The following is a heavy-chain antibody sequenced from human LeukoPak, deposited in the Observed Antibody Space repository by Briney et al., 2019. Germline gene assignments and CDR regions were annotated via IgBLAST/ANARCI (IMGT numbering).Heavy chain of an antibody. D-gene: IGHD5-12*01. CDR3: AGTLTYDYFDY. J-gene: IGHJ4*02. Sequence: PSETLSLTCTVSGGSVSSGSFYWSWIRQPPGKGLEWIGYIYYSGGTKYNPSLNSRVTISIDTSNNQFSLKLNSATAADTAVYYCAGTLTYDYFDYWGQGTLVTVSS. CDR2: IYYSGGT. V-gene: IGHV4-61*01. CDR1: GGSVSSGSFY.